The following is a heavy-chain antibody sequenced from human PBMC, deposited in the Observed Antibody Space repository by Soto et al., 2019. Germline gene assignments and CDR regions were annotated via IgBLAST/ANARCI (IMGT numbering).Heavy chain of an antibody. Sequence: ASVKVSCKASGGTFSSYAISWVRQAPGQGLEWMGGIIPIFGTANYAQKFQGRVTITADESTSTAYMELSSLRSEDTAVYYCARDPGTPVYYYYGMDVWGQGTTVTVSS. CDR1: GGTFSSYA. J-gene: IGHJ6*02. V-gene: IGHV1-69*13. CDR2: IIPIFGTA. CDR3: ARDPGTPVYYYYGMDV.